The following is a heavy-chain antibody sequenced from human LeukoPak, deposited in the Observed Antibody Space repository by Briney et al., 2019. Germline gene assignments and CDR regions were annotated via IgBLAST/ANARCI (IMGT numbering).Heavy chain of an antibody. CDR1: GSTFDDYA. CDR2: ISWNSGSI. J-gene: IGHJ4*02. CDR3: AKDLCSGGSCYSFDY. D-gene: IGHD2-15*01. V-gene: IGHV3-9*01. Sequence: GGSLRLSCAASGSTFDDYAMHWVRQAPGKGLEWVPGISWNSGSIGYADSVKGRFTISRDNAKNSLYLQMNSLRAEDTALYYCAKDLCSGGSCYSFDYWGQGTLVTVSS.